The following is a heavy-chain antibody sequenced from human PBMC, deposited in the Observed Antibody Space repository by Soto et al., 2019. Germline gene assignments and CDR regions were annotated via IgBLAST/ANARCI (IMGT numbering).Heavy chain of an antibody. J-gene: IGHJ4*02. Sequence: HPGGSLRLSCAASGFTFSSYGMHWFRQAPGKGLEWVAVISYDGSNKYYADSVKGRFTISRDNSKNTLYLQMNSLRAEDTAVYYCAKDSTTVTTFDYWGQGTLVTVSS. D-gene: IGHD4-4*01. CDR3: AKDSTTVTTFDY. CDR1: GFTFSSYG. V-gene: IGHV3-30*18. CDR2: ISYDGSNK.